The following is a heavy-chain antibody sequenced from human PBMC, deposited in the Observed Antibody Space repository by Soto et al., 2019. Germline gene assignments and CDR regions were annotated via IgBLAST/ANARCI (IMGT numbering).Heavy chain of an antibody. D-gene: IGHD2-15*01. CDR2: IYPGNSDT. CDR3: ASDSHCGGGNCPRGGFDR. V-gene: IGHV5-51*01. CDR1: GDGFGIHW. Sequence: GESLKISCKDSGDGFGIHWVAWLRQMPGKGLEWVGIIYPGNSDTMYSPSFQGQVTISADTALSTTYLQWDTLKPSDTAMYFCASDSHCGGGNCPRGGFDRCRQRTMLTVSS. J-gene: IGHJ3*02.